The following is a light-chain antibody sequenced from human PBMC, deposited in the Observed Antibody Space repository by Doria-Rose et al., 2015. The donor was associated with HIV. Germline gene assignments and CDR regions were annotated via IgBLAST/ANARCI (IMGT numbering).Light chain of an antibody. Sequence: MTQSPSSLSASVGDRVSITCRASQSLSSYLNWYQQKPGRAPNLLVYTTSRLQGGVPSRFSGSGSGTNFTLTISSLQPEDFASYYCQQTYNNPWTFGQGTRVDIK. V-gene: IGKV1-39*01. CDR3: QQTYNNPWT. J-gene: IGKJ1*01. CDR1: QSLSSY. CDR2: TTS.